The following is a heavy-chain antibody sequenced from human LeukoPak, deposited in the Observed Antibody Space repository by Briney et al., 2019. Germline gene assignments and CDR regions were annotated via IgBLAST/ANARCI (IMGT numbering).Heavy chain of an antibody. CDR2: IYYSGST. Sequence: PSETLSLTCTVSGGSISSYYWSWIRQPPGKGLEWIGYIYYSGSTNYNPSLKSRVTISVDTSKNQFSLKLSSVTAADTAVYYCAGILSGSYGYSWYYFDYWGQGTLVTVSS. CDR3: AGILSGSYGYSWYYFDY. CDR1: GGSISSYY. V-gene: IGHV4-59*08. J-gene: IGHJ4*02. D-gene: IGHD1-26*01.